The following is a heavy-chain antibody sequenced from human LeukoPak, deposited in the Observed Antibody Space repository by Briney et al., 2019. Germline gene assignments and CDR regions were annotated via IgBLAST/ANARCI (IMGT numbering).Heavy chain of an antibody. D-gene: IGHD1-20*01. CDR2: ISGSGGST. J-gene: IGHJ4*02. CDR3: AYSITGTTLAYFDY. CDR1: GFTFSSYA. Sequence: GATLRLSCAASGFTFSSYAMSWVRQAPGKGLEWVSAISGSGGSTYYADSVKGRFTISRDNSKNTLYLQMNSLRAEDTAVYYCAYSITGTTLAYFDYWGQGTPVTVSS. V-gene: IGHV3-23*01.